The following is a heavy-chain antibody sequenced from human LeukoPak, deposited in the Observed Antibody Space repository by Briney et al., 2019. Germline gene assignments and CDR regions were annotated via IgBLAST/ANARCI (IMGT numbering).Heavy chain of an antibody. J-gene: IGHJ5*02. D-gene: IGHD6-6*01. V-gene: IGHV3-7*04. CDR3: ARAPKYSSRRDWTGWFDP. CDR2: IKRDGSVK. CDR1: GFTFSSYW. Sequence: PGGSLRLSCAASGFTFSSYWMNWVRQAPGKGLEWVANIKRDGSVKNYLDSVKGRFTISRDNAKNSLYLQMNSLRAEDTAVYYCARAPKYSSRRDWTGWFDPWGQGTLVTVSS.